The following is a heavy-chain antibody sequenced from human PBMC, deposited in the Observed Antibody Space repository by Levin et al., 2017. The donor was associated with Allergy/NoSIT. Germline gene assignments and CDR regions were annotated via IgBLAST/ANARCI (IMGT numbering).Heavy chain of an antibody. Sequence: GESLKISCAASGFTFSTYWLNWVRQAPGKGLVWVTRINSDGSITGYADFVKGRFTISRDNAKNTLYLQMNSLRTEDTAVYYCARGYSGHSGVVDYWGQGTLVTVSS. D-gene: IGHD2-15*01. J-gene: IGHJ4*02. CDR3: ARGYSGHSGVVDY. CDR1: GFTFSTYW. CDR2: INSDGSIT. V-gene: IGHV3-74*01.